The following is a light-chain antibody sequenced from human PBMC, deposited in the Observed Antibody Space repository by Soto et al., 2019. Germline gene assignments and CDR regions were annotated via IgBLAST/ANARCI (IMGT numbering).Light chain of an antibody. CDR2: GAS. J-gene: IGKJ1*01. CDR3: QQYNNWLRT. V-gene: IGKV3-15*01. Sequence: EIVMTQSPATLSVSPGERATLSCRASQSVNSNLAWYQQKPGQAPRLLIYGASTRATGLPARFSGSGSGTEFTLTISSLQSEDSAVYYCQQYNNWLRTFSQGTKVDIK. CDR1: QSVNSN.